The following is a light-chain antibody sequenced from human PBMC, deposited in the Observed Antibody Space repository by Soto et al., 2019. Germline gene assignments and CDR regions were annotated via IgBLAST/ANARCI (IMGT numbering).Light chain of an antibody. CDR1: SSDIGSYNH. V-gene: IGLV2-14*03. CDR2: AVS. CDR3: ISYTDRQSYL. Sequence: QSALTQPASVSGSPGQSITISCSGTSSDIGSYNHVAWYQQFPGKSPKLMIYAVSDRPSGVSDRFSGSKSGITAYLTISGLQTEDEADYYCISYTDRQSYLFGTGTKV. J-gene: IGLJ1*01.